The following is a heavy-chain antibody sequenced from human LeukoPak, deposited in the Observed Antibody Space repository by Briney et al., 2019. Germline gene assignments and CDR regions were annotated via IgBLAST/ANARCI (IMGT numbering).Heavy chain of an antibody. CDR1: GGSISSYY. V-gene: IGHV4-59*08. CDR2: IYYSGST. D-gene: IGHD2-15*01. Sequence: PSETLSLTCTVSGGSISSYYWSWIRQPPGKGLERIGYIYYSGSTNYNPSLKSRVTISVDTSKNQFSLKLSSVTAADTAVYYCARLYCNGGSCYSGYFDYWGQGTLVTVSS. CDR3: ARLYCNGGSCYSGYFDY. J-gene: IGHJ4*02.